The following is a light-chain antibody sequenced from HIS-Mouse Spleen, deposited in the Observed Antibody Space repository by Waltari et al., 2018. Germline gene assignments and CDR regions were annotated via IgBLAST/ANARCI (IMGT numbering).Light chain of an antibody. V-gene: IGLV3-19*01. Sequence: SSELTQDPAVSVALGQTVRITCQGASPSSHYASWYQQKPGQAPVLVIYGKNNRPSGIPDRFSGSSSGNTASLTITGAQAEDEADYYCNSRDSSGNHLVFGGGTKLTVL. CDR2: GKN. CDR1: SPSSHY. CDR3: NSRDSSGNHLV. J-gene: IGLJ3*02.